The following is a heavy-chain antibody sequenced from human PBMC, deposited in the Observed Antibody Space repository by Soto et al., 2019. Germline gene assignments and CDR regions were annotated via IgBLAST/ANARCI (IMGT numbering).Heavy chain of an antibody. V-gene: IGHV1-18*01. J-gene: IGHJ4*02. CDR3: ARGRYGDY. D-gene: IGHD1-1*01. CDR2: ISAHNGNT. CDR1: GYAFTTYG. Sequence: QVHLVQSGAEVKKPGASVKVSCKGSGYAFTTYGITWVRQAPGQGLEWMGWISAHNGNTNYAQKLQGRVTVTRETSTSTAYMELRSLISDDTSVYYCARGRYGDYWRQGALVTVSS.